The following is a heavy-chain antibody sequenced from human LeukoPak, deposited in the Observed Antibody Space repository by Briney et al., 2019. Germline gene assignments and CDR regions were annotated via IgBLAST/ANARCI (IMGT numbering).Heavy chain of an antibody. V-gene: IGHV4-59*08. CDR1: GGSISSYY. CDR3: ARHTALEVAGTVFDY. D-gene: IGHD6-19*01. CDR2: IYYSGST. J-gene: IGHJ4*02. Sequence: SETLSLTCTVSGGSISSYYWSWIRQPPGKGLEWIGYIYYSGSTNYNPSLKSRVTISVDTSKNQFSLKPSSVTAADTAVYYCARHTALEVAGTVFDYWGQGTLVTVSS.